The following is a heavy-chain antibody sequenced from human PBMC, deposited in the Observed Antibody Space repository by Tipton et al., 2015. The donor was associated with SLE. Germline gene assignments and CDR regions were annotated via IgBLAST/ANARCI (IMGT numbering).Heavy chain of an antibody. V-gene: IGHV3-33*06. CDR1: GFTFSSYG. J-gene: IGHJ3*02. CDR3: AKEGAGYRGLRGAFDI. D-gene: IGHD3-10*01. CDR2: IWYDGTNE. Sequence: RSLRLSCAASGFTFSSYGMHWVRQAPGKGLEWMAAIWYDGTNEYYADSVKGRFTISRDNSKNTLYLQMNSLRAEDTAVYYCAKEGAGYRGLRGAFDIWGQGTMVTVSS.